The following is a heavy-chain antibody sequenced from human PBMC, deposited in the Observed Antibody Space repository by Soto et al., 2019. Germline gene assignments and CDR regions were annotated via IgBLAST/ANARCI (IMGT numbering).Heavy chain of an antibody. CDR1: GDSISSYY. D-gene: IGHD3-22*01. J-gene: IGHJ4*02. V-gene: IGHV4-59*01. CDR3: ALRSMAVVPEY. Sequence: QVQLQESAPGLVKPSENLSLTCAVSGDSISSYYCMWIRQPPGKGLESIGYLYYGRSANYNPSLKSRVTLSVDTSTNQCSLTLSSMPAADTAVYYCALRSMAVVPEYWGQGTLVIVSS. CDR2: LYYGRSA.